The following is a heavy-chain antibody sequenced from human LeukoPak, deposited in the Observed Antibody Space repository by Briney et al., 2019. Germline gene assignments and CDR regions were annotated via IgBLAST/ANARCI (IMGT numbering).Heavy chain of an antibody. J-gene: IGHJ3*02. CDR2: IYSGGST. CDR3: ARDFFEWEQTDNAFDI. D-gene: IGHD3-3*01. Sequence: PGGSLRPSCAASGFTVSSNYMSWVRQAPGKGLEWVSVIYSGGSTYYADSVKGRFTISRDNSKNTLYLQMNSLRAEDTAVYYCARDFFEWEQTDNAFDIWGQGTMVTVSS. V-gene: IGHV3-53*01. CDR1: GFTVSSNY.